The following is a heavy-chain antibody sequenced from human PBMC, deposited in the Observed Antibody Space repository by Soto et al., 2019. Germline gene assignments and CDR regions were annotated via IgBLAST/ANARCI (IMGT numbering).Heavy chain of an antibody. Sequence: GGSLRLSCAASGFTFNNYAMGWVRQAPGKGLEKVSAITGSGSDTYYLDSVKGRFTISRDNANNSLYLQMNSLRAEDTAVYYCAKDRRYYYDSSGYPDYWGQGTLVTVSS. CDR2: ITGSGSDT. J-gene: IGHJ4*02. CDR1: GFTFNNYA. D-gene: IGHD3-22*01. CDR3: AKDRRYYYDSSGYPDY. V-gene: IGHV3-23*01.